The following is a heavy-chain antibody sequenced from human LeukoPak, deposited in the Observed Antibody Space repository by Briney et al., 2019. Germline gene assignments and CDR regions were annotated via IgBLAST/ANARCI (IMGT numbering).Heavy chain of an antibody. V-gene: IGHV3-53*01. D-gene: IGHD2-15*01. CDR1: GFTVSSNY. J-gene: IGHJ5*02. CDR3: ARSKSGGSCYDP. Sequence: GGSLRLSCAASGFTVSSNYMSWVRQAPGKGLEWVSVIYSGGSTYYADSVKGRFTISRDNSKNTLYLQMNILRAEDTAVYYCARSKSGGSCYDPWGQGTLVTVSS. CDR2: IYSGGST.